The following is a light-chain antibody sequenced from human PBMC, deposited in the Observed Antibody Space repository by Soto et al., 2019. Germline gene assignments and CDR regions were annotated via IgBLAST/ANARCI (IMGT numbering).Light chain of an antibody. Sequence: QGARTHPPWAYGSPGQSFTISCTGTKSDIGVYDFVCWYQHHPGKAPRLIIYEVVQRPAGVPDRFSGSKSGNTASLTVSGLQAADEADYFCKSYAGRNTYVFGRGTKVTVL. V-gene: IGLV2-8*01. CDR1: KSDIGVYDF. CDR3: KSYAGRNTYV. J-gene: IGLJ1*01. CDR2: EVV.